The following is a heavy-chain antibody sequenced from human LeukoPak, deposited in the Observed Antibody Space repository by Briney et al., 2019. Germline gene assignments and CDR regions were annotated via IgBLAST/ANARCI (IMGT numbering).Heavy chain of an antibody. V-gene: IGHV3-20*04. CDR3: ARARGGGYRDAFDI. J-gene: IGHJ3*02. Sequence: PGGSLRLSCASTGFTFSSYGMPWVRQAPGKALEWVSGINWNGGSTGYADSVKGRFTISRDNAKNSLYLQMNSLRAEDTALYYCARARGGGYRDAFDIWGRGTMVTVSS. CDR1: GFTFSSYG. D-gene: IGHD1-26*01. CDR2: INWNGGST.